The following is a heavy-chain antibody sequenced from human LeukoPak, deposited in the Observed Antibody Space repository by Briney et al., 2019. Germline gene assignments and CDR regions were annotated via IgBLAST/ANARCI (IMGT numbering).Heavy chain of an antibody. CDR3: ARRRAAAGNDAFDI. V-gene: IGHV4-4*07. CDR1: GGSISSYY. Sequence: SETLSLTCTVSGGSISSYYWSWIRQPAGKGLEWIGRIYTSGSTNYNPSLKSRVTMSVDTSKNQFSLKLSSVTAADTAVYYCARRRAAAGNDAFDIWGQGTMVTVSS. CDR2: IYTSGST. J-gene: IGHJ3*02. D-gene: IGHD6-13*01.